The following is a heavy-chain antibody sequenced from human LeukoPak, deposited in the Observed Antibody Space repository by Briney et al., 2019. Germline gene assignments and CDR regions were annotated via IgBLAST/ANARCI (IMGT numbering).Heavy chain of an antibody. CDR2: TNSDGSST. CDR3: AAVEQWLAEYNWFGP. D-gene: IGHD6-19*01. Sequence: GGSLRLSCAASGFTFSSYWMHWVRQAPGKGLVWVSRTNSDGSSTSYADSVKGRFTISRDNAKNTLYLQMNSLRAEDTAVYYCAAVEQWLAEYNWFGPWGQGTLVTVSS. CDR1: GFTFSSYW. J-gene: IGHJ5*02. V-gene: IGHV3-74*01.